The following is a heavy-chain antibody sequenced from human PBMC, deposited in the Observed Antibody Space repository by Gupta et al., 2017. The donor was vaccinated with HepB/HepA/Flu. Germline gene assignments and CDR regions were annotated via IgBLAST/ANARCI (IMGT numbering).Heavy chain of an antibody. J-gene: IGHJ6*03. D-gene: IGHD1-26*01. V-gene: IGHV4-34*01. CDR1: GGSFSGYY. CDR2: INHSGST. Sequence: QVQLQQWGAGLLKPSETLSLTCAVYGGSFSGYYWSWIRQPPGKGLEWIGEINHSGSTNYNPSLKSRVTISVDTSKNQFSLKLSSVTAADTAVYYCARLGGDGGSHLQVYYMDVWGKGTTVTVSS. CDR3: ARLGGDGGSHLQVYYMDV.